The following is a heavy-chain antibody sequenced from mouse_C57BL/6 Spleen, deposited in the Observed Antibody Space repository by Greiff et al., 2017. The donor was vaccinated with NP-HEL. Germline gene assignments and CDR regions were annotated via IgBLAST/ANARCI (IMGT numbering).Heavy chain of an antibody. CDR3: ARGVYDYDY. CDR1: GYAFSSSW. J-gene: IGHJ2*01. D-gene: IGHD2-4*01. Sequence: QVQLQQSGPELVKPGASVKISCKASGYAFSSSWMNWVKQRPGKGLEWIGRIYPGDGDTNYNGKFKGKATLTADKSSSTAYMQLSSLTSEDSAVYFCARGVYDYDYWGQGTTLTVSS. CDR2: IYPGDGDT. V-gene: IGHV1-82*01.